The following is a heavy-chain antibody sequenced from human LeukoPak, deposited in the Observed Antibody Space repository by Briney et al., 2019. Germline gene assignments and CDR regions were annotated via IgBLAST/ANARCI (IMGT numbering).Heavy chain of an antibody. CDR3: AKTHWLLGALDL. V-gene: IGHV3-30*18. D-gene: IGHD6-19*01. Sequence: PGRSLRLSCAASGFTFSSYGMHWVRQAPGKGLEWVAVISYDGSNKYYADSVKGRFTISRDNSKNTLYLQMNSLRAEDTAVYYCAKTHWLLGALDLWGQGTLVTVS. CDR2: ISYDGSNK. J-gene: IGHJ3*01. CDR1: GFTFSSYG.